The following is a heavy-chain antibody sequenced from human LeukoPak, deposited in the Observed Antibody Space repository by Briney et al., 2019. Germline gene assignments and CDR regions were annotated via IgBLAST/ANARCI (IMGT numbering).Heavy chain of an antibody. CDR2: ISGSGGST. D-gene: IGHD4-23*01. CDR1: GFTFSGFV. J-gene: IGHJ4*02. Sequence: GGSLRLSCAASGFTFSGFVMSWVRQAPGKGLEWVSAISGSGGSTYYADSVKGRFTISRDNSKNTLNLQMNSLRAEDTAVYYCAKILGLRWPNYFDYWGQGTLVTVSS. V-gene: IGHV3-23*01. CDR3: AKILGLRWPNYFDY.